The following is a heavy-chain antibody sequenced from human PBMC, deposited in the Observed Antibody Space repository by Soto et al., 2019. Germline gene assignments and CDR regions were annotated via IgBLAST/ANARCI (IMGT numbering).Heavy chain of an antibody. CDR1: GFTFSSYA. CDR2: ISGSGGST. Sequence: EVQLLESGGGLVQPGGSLRLSCAASGFTFSSYAMSWVRQAPGKGLEWVSAISGSGGSTYYAESVKGLFTISRDNYKNTLYVQMNSLRAEDTAVYYCAKEPFLSSLWSGYLEALRRQRGYWGQGTLVTVSS. V-gene: IGHV3-23*01. CDR3: AKEPFLSSLWSGYLEALRRQRGY. D-gene: IGHD3-3*01. J-gene: IGHJ4*02.